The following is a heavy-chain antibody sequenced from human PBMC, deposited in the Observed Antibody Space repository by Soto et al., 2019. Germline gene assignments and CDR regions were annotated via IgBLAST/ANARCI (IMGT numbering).Heavy chain of an antibody. Sequence: QITLKESGPTLVKPTQTLTLPCTFSGFSLTTRGVGVGWIRQPPGKALEWLALIYGDDDEGYSPSLNSRLTINKDTSKNKAVLTMTNMDPLDPATYYCAHIPRGYSSHFDYLGQGTLFTVSS. CDR1: GFSLTTRGVG. D-gene: IGHD5-18*01. CDR3: AHIPRGYSSHFDY. V-gene: IGHV2-5*02. CDR2: IYGDDDE. J-gene: IGHJ4*02.